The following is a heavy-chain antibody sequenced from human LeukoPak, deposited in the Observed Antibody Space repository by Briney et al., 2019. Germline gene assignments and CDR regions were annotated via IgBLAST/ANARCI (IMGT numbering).Heavy chain of an antibody. Sequence: PGGSLRLSCAASGFTFSSYAMSWIRQPAGKGLEWIGRIYTSGSTNYNPSLKSRVTMSVDTSKNQFSLKLSSVTAADTAVYYCARVQAYYDILTGYYGAHDFYWFDPWGQGTLVTVSS. CDR3: ARVQAYYDILTGYYGAHDFYWFDP. V-gene: IGHV4-4*07. J-gene: IGHJ5*02. D-gene: IGHD3-9*01. CDR2: IYTSGST. CDR1: GFTFSSYA.